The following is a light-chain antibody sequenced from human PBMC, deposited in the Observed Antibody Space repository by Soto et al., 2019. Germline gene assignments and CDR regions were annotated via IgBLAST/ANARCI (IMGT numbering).Light chain of an antibody. CDR3: SSYSATNTLV. Sequence: QSALTQPASVSGSPGQSITISCTGTSSDVGDYPYVSWYQQHPGKVPKLIIYEVTNRPAGVTSCFSGSKSENTASLTISGLQAEDEADYYCSSYSATNTLVFGSGTKLTVL. CDR2: EVT. J-gene: IGLJ1*01. CDR1: SSDVGDYPY. V-gene: IGLV2-14*01.